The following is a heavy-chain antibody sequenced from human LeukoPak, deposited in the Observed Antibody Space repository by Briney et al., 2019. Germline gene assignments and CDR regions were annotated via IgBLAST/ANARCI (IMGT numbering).Heavy chain of an antibody. CDR2: IYHSGST. CDR3: ATERWGGDYGMDV. CDR1: GGSISSGGYS. Sequence: SQTLSLTCAVSGGSISSGGYSWSWIRQPPGKGLEWIGYIYHSGSTYYNPSLKSRVTISVDRSKNQFSLKLSSVTAADTAVYYCATERWGGDYGMDVWGQGTTVTVSS. V-gene: IGHV4-30-2*01. D-gene: IGHD4-23*01. J-gene: IGHJ6*02.